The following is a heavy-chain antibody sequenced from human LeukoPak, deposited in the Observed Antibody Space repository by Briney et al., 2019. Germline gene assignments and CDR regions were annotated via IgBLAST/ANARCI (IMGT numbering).Heavy chain of an antibody. J-gene: IGHJ5*02. CDR3: ARTIKSGNYYWFDP. Sequence: SETLSLTCTVSGGSISNYYWSWIRQPQGEGLEWIGFISYTGSTNYNPSLKSRVTVSVDTSKNQFSLKVTSVTAADTAVYYCARTIKSGNYYWFDPWGQGTLVTVSS. CDR1: GGSISNYY. V-gene: IGHV4-59*01. D-gene: IGHD1-26*01. CDR2: ISYTGST.